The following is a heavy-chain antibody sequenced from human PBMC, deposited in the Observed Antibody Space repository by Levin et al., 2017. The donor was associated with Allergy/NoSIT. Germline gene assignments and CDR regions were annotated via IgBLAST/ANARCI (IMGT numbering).Heavy chain of an antibody. Sequence: PGGSLRLSCAASGFTFSSYGMHWVRQAPGKGLEWVAFISYDGSNKYYADSVKGRFTISRDNSKNTLYLQMNSLRAEDTAVYYCAKELLPRHMVRGVISRYFDYWGQGTLVTVSS. CDR1: GFTFSSYG. CDR3: AKELLPRHMVRGVISRYFDY. D-gene: IGHD3-10*01. CDR2: ISYDGSNK. V-gene: IGHV3-30*18. J-gene: IGHJ4*02.